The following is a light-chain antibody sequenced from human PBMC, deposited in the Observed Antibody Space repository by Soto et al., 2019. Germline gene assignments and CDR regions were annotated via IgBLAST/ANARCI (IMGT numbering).Light chain of an antibody. CDR1: SSNIGKNA. J-gene: IGLJ3*02. CDR3: AAWDDSLNVVL. Sequence: QSVLTQPPSVSGAPGQRVTISCSGNSSNIGKNAVNWYQHLPGKAPKLLIYYDDLLPSGVSDRFSGSKSGTSASLAISGLQSDDEGDYYCAAWDDSLNVVLFGGGTKLTVL. CDR2: YDD. V-gene: IGLV1-36*01.